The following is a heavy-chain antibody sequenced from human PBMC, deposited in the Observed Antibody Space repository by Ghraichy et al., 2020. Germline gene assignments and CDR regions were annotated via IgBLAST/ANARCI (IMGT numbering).Heavy chain of an antibody. CDR2: INPSSGFT. Sequence: ASVKVSCKASGYTFTGYFIHWVGQAPGQGLKGMGWINPSSGFTTSAQTFQGRGTMTRDTSINTTYLELSSLRSDDMAMYYCTRGRLQGYFDIWGRGALVTVSS. CDR3: TRGRLQGYFDI. CDR1: GYTFTGYF. J-gene: IGHJ2*01. V-gene: IGHV1-2*02.